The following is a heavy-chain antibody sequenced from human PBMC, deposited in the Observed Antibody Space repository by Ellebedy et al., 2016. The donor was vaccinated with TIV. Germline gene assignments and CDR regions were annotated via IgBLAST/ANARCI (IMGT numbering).Heavy chain of an antibody. J-gene: IGHJ3*02. Sequence: GESLKISXAASGFTFSNYGMNWVRQAPGRGLEWVSGFNGGGSTTYYADSVKGRFAISRDNSKSTLYLQMNSLRAEDTAVYYCAKGVWGAFDIWGQGTMVTVSS. CDR2: FNGGGSTT. CDR3: AKGVWGAFDI. CDR1: GFTFSNYG. D-gene: IGHD3-16*01. V-gene: IGHV3-23*01.